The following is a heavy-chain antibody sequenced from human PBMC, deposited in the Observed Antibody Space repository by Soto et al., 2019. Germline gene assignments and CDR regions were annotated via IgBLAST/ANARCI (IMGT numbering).Heavy chain of an antibody. CDR3: VRENYYYGMDV. V-gene: IGHV3-66*01. Sequence: PGGSLRLSCAASGFDASVNYMAWVRQAPGKGLEWVSTINAGGNTFYADSVKGRFTISRDDSTNTLSLQMNSLRVEDTAMFYCVRENYYYGMDVWGQGTMVTVSS. CDR1: GFDASVNY. CDR2: INAGGNT. J-gene: IGHJ6*02.